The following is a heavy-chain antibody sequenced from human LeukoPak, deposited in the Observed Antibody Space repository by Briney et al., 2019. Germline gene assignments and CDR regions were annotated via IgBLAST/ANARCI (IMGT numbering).Heavy chain of an antibody. J-gene: IGHJ2*01. D-gene: IGHD6-6*01. CDR2: IYTSGST. CDR1: GGSISSGSYY. Sequence: PSETLSLTCTVSGGSISSGSYYWSWIRQPAGKGLEWIGRIYTSGSTNYNPSLKSRVTISVDTSKNQFSLKLSSVTAADTAVYYCAREGESSSPLYWYFDLWGRGTLVTVSS. V-gene: IGHV4-61*02. CDR3: AREGESSSPLYWYFDL.